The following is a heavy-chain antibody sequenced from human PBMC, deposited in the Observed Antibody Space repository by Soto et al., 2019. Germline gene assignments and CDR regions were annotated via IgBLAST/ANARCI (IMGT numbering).Heavy chain of an antibody. CDR3: ARREIMEHHLRD. D-gene: IGHD3-16*01. Sequence: QVQLQESGPGLVKPSGTLSLTCAVSSGSISSRNWWSWVRQPPGKGLEWFGEMFQSGYANYNSSLKSRVSISLDKSNNQFSLNLTSVTAADTAVYYCARREIMEHHLRDWGQGTLISVSS. J-gene: IGHJ4*02. CDR1: SGSISSRNW. CDR2: MFQSGYA. V-gene: IGHV4-4*02.